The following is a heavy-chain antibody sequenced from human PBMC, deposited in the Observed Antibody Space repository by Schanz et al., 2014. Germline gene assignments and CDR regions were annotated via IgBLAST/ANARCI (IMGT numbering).Heavy chain of an antibody. J-gene: IGHJ4*02. CDR1: GYTFTSYG. Sequence: QDQLLQSGAAVKKPGASVKVSCKASGYTFTSYGISWVRQAPGQGLEWMGWISAYNGNTKYPQKLQGRVTMTTDTSTSTAYMELRSLRSDDTAVYYCARDRRFFDRDDLYYFDSWGQGTLVTVSS. CDR2: ISAYNGNT. V-gene: IGHV1-18*01. CDR3: ARDRRFFDRDDLYYFDS. D-gene: IGHD3-3*01.